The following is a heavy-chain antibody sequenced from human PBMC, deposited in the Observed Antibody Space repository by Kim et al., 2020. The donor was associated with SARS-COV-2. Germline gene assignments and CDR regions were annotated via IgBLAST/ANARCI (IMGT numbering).Heavy chain of an antibody. CDR3: ARDRITMFRGVIIIYYG. CDR1: GFTFSSYA. J-gene: IGHJ6*01. CDR2: ISHDGSNK. V-gene: IGHV3-30*04. Sequence: GGSLRLSCAASGFTFSSYAMHWVRQAPGKGLEWVAVISHDGSNKYYADSVKGRFTISRDNAKNTLYLQMNSLRAEDTAVYYCARDRITMFRGVIIIYYG. D-gene: IGHD3-10*01.